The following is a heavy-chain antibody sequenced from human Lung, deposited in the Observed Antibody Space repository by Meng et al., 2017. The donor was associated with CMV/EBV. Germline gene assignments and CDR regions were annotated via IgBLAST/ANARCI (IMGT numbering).Heavy chain of an antibody. CDR1: GDSVSSNSVA. Sequence: SCAISGDSVSSNSVAWNWIRQSPSRGLEWLGRTYYRSKWYNDYAVSVKSRITINPDTSKNQFSLQLKSVTPEDTAVYYCARGYSHRFEYWGQGNXVNGAS. CDR2: TYYRSKWYN. J-gene: IGHJ4*02. V-gene: IGHV6-1*01. CDR3: ARGYSHRFEY. D-gene: IGHD1-1*01.